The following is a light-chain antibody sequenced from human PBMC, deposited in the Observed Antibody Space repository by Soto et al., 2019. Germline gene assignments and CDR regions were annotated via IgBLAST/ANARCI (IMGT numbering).Light chain of an antibody. CDR1: SSDVGGYNY. Sequence: QSALTQTASVSGSPGQSITISCTGTSSDVGGYNYVSWYQQHPGKAPKVMIYEVSNRPSGVSNRFSGSKSGNTASLTISGLQAEDEADYYCSSYTSTSTYVFGTGTKVTVL. CDR3: SSYTSTSTYV. CDR2: EVS. J-gene: IGLJ1*01. V-gene: IGLV2-14*01.